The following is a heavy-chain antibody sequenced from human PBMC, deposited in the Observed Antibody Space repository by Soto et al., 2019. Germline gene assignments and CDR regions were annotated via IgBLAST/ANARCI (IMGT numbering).Heavy chain of an antibody. J-gene: IGHJ6*02. CDR1: GGSISSSNW. CDR3: ARTKTVTTVRGYYYYGMDV. D-gene: IGHD4-17*01. CDR2: IYHSGST. V-gene: IGHV4-4*02. Sequence: QVQLQESGPGLVKPSGTLSLTCAVSGGSISSSNWWSWVRQPPGKVLEWIGEIYHSGSTNYNPSLKSRVTISVEKSKNQFSLKLRSVAAAATAVYYCARTKTVTTVRGYYYYGMDVWGQGTTVTVSS.